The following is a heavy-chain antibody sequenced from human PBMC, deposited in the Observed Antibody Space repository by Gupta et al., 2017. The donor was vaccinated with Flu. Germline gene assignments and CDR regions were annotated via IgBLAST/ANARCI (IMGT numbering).Heavy chain of an antibody. J-gene: IGHJ6*02. CDR3: ARRGGGSYDFWSGYYRSRDYYYGMDV. V-gene: IGHV4-34*01. Sequence: QVQLQQWGAGLLKPSETLSLTCAVYGGSFSGYYWSWLRQPPGKGLEWIGEINHSGSTNYNPSLKSRVTISVDTSKNQFSLKLSSVTAADTAVYYCARRGGGSYDFWSGYYRSRDYYYGMDVWGQGTTVTVSS. CDR2: INHSGST. CDR1: GGSFSGYY. D-gene: IGHD3-3*01.